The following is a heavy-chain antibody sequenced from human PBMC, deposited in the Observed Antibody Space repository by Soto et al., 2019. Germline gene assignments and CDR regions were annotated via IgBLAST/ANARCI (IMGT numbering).Heavy chain of an antibody. CDR2: INAGNGNT. V-gene: IGHV1-3*05. J-gene: IGHJ4*02. CDR1: GYTFTSYA. CDR3: ARGTVVTHFDY. D-gene: IGHD2-15*01. Sequence: QVQLVQSGAEEKKPGASVKVSCKASGYTFTSYAMHWVRQAPGQRLEWMGWINAGNGNTKYSQRFQGRVTITRDTSASTAYMELSSLRSEDTAVYYCARGTVVTHFDYWGQGTLVTVSS.